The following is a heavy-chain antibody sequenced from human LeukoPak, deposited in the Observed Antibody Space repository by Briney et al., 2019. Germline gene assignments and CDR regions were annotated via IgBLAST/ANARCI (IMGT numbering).Heavy chain of an antibody. CDR2: IYSGGST. CDR3: ARDDGGDYGLDY. J-gene: IGHJ4*02. CDR1: GFTVSNNY. V-gene: IGHV3-53*01. D-gene: IGHD4/OR15-4a*01. Sequence: GGSLRLSCAASGFTVSNNYMSWVRQAPGKGLEWVSVIYSGGSTYYADSVKGRFTISRDNPKNTLFLQMNSLRAEDTAVYYCARDDGGDYGLDYWGQGTLVTVSS.